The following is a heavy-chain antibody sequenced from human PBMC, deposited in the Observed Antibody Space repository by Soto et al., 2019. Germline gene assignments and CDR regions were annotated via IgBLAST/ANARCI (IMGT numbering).Heavy chain of an antibody. J-gene: IGHJ5*01. CDR2: IYYRGST. V-gene: IGHV4-59*08. CDR1: GASISSYH. Sequence: TSETLSLTCTVSGASISSYHWSWIRQSPGKGLEWIGYIYYRGSTNYNPSLKSRVTMSVDTSKNQVSLKLSSVTAADTAVYYCARHSSNQWFDSWGQGTLVTVSS. D-gene: IGHD2-15*01. CDR3: ARHSSNQWFDS.